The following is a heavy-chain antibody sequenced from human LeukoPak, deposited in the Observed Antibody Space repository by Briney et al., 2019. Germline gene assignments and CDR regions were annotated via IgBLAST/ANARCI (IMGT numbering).Heavy chain of an antibody. V-gene: IGHV3-7*01. D-gene: IGHD6-13*01. J-gene: IGHJ6*03. CDR2: IKQDGSEK. CDR1: GFTFSNYA. CDR3: ARGGYSRPNYYYYMDV. Sequence: GGSLRLSCAGSGFTFSNYAMSWVRQAPGKGLEWVANIKQDGSEKYYVDSVKGRFTISRDNAKNSLYLQMNSLRAEDTAVYYCARGGYSRPNYYYYMDVWGKGTTVTVSS.